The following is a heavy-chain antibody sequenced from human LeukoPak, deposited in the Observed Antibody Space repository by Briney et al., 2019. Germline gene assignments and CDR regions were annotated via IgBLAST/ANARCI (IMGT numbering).Heavy chain of an antibody. D-gene: IGHD5-18*01. CDR2: VFYSGTT. CDR3: ARGGYQQTSTFDF. J-gene: IGHJ4*02. V-gene: IGHV4-39*06. Sequence: SETLSLTCGVSGDSISSSPYYWVWIRQPPGKGLEWIGGVFYSGTTYYNPSLKRRVTISVATSKNQFTLQLRSVTAADTAVYYCARGGYQQTSTFDFWGQGTLVTVSS. CDR1: GDSISSSPYY.